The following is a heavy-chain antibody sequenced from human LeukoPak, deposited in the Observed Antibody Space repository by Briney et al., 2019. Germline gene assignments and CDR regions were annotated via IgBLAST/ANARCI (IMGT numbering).Heavy chain of an antibody. CDR3: ARVHSSGWYGV. J-gene: IGHJ4*02. CDR2: IYYSGST. CDR1: GGSISSYY. Sequence: PSETLSLTCTVSGGSISSYYWSWIRQPPGKGLEWIGYIYYSGSTNYNPSLKSRVTISVDTSKNQFSLKLSSVTAADTAVYYCARVHSSGWYGVWGQGTLVTVSS. V-gene: IGHV4-59*01. D-gene: IGHD6-19*01.